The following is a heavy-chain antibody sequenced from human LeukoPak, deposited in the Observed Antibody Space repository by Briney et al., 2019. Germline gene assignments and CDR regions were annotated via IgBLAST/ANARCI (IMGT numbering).Heavy chain of an antibody. V-gene: IGHV4-30-2*02. D-gene: IGHD6-13*01. J-gene: IGHJ4*02. CDR3: ARSRWYHHYFDY. CDR2: IYHSGST. CDR1: GGSISSGGYS. Sequence: PSQTLSLTCAVSGGSISSGGYSWSWIRQPPGKGLEWIGYIYHSGSTYYNPSLKSRVTISVDTSKNQFSLKLSSVTAADTAVYYCARSRWYHHYFDYWGQGTLVTVSS.